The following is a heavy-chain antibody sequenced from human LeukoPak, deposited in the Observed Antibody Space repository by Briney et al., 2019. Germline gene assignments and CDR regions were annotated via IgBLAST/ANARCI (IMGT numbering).Heavy chain of an antibody. CDR3: ARARIAVAGASWSFDI. V-gene: IGHV4-59*08. CDR2: IYYSGST. Sequence: SETLSLTCTVSGGSISTYYWSWIRQPPGKGLEWIGYIYYSGSTNYNPSLKSRVTISVDTSKNQFSLNLSSVTAADTAVYYCARARIAVAGASWSFDIWGQGTMVTVSS. CDR1: GGSISTYY. D-gene: IGHD6-19*01. J-gene: IGHJ3*02.